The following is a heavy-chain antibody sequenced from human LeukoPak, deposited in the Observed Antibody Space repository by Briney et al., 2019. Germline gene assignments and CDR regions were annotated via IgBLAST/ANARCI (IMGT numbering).Heavy chain of an antibody. CDR3: AREDVVLVDAVRYYYYGMDV. CDR2: INPSGGST. V-gene: IGHV1-46*01. J-gene: IGHJ6*02. CDR1: GYSFISYY. D-gene: IGHD2-8*01. Sequence: ASVKVSCKASGYSFISYYMHWVRQAPGQGLEWMGIINPSGGSTSYAQKFQDRVTMTRDTSTSTVYMELSKDTAVYYCAREDVVLVDAVRYYYYGMDVWGQGTTVTVSS.